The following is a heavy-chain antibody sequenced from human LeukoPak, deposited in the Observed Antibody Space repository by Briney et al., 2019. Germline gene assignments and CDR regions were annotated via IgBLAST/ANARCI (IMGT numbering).Heavy chain of an antibody. CDR1: GVTLSNHW. J-gene: IGHJ6*02. Sequence: PGGSLRLSCAASGVTLSNHWMTWVRQVPGRGPEWVANVNRDGSETYYLDSVKGRFTISKDNAKNSLYLQMNSLRAEDTALYHRARNNGMDVWGQGTTVIVSS. V-gene: IGHV3-7*03. CDR2: VNRDGSET. CDR3: ARNNGMDV.